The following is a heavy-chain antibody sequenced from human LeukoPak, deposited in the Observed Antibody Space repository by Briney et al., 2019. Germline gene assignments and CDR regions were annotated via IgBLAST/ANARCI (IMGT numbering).Heavy chain of an antibody. CDR2: ISDTGVGT. CDR3: AKGVTGTRAFDI. D-gene: IGHD1-7*01. V-gene: IGHV3-23*01. J-gene: IGHJ3*02. CDR1: GFTFSSYA. Sequence: GGSLRLSCEASGFTFSSYAMNWVGQAPGKGLEWVSVISDTGVGTYYADSVKGRFTISRDNSRDTLYLQMNSLRADDTAVYYCAKGVTGTRAFDIWGQGTMVTVSS.